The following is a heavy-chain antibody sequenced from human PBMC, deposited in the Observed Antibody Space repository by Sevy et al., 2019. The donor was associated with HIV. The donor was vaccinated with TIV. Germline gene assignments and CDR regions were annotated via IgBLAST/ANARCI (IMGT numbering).Heavy chain of an antibody. D-gene: IGHD2-8*01. Sequence: GGSLRLSCPTSGFPFHIYSMSWVRQAPGKGLEWVSTLSFGCGKINYADSVKGRFTISRVNSENTLYLEMNSLRAEDTALYFCAREGCTKPLDYWGRGTLVTVSS. V-gene: IGHV3-23*01. CDR2: LSFGCGKI. CDR1: GFPFHIYS. J-gene: IGHJ4*02. CDR3: AREGCTKPLDY.